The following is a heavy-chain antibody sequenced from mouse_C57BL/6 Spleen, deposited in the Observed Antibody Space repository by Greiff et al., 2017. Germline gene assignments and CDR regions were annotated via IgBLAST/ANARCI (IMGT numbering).Heavy chain of an antibody. CDR2: ISSGGDYI. J-gene: IGHJ1*03. Sequence: DVQLVESGEGLVKPGGSLKLSCAASGFTFSSYAMSWVRQTPEKRLEWVAYISSGGDYIYYADTVKGRFPISRDNARNTLYLQMSSLKSEDTAMYYCTRDRYYGSLWYFDVWGTGTTVTVSS. CDR3: TRDRYYGSLWYFDV. D-gene: IGHD1-1*01. CDR1: GFTFSSYA. V-gene: IGHV5-9-1*02.